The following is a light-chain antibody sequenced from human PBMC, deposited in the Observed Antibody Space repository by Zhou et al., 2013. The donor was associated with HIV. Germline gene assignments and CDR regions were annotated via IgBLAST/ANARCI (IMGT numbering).Light chain of an antibody. V-gene: IGKV1-5*03. Sequence: DIQMTQSPSSLSASVGERVTITCRASQTIDSWLAWYQQKPGEAPRLLIYTASDLETGVPSRFSGSGSGTDFTLTISSLQTDDFATYYCQQYNSYPETFGQGTKVEIK. J-gene: IGKJ1*01. CDR2: TAS. CDR3: QQYNSYPET. CDR1: QTIDSW.